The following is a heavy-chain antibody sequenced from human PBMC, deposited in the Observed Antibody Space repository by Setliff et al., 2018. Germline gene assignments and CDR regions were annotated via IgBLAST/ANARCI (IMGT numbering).Heavy chain of an antibody. CDR3: ARRATYYNFWSGYYDY. J-gene: IGHJ4*02. CDR2: IYTSGST. D-gene: IGHD3-3*01. CDR1: GGSISSGSYY. V-gene: IGHV4-61*02. Sequence: SETLSLTCTVPGGSISSGSYYWSWIRQPAGKGLEWIGRIYTSGSTNYNPSLKSRVTISVDTSKNQFSLKLSSVTAADTAVYYCARRATYYNFWSGYYDYWGQGTLVTVSS.